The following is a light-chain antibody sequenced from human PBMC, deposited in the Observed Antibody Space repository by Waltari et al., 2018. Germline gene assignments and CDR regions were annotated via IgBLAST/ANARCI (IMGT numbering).Light chain of an antibody. V-gene: IGKV3-20*01. J-gene: IGKJ2*01. Sequence: VLTPSPGTLSLSPGERAPLSCRASQSLTKRYLAWYQQKPGQAPRLLIYGASSRAAGIPDRCSGSGSGTDFTLTISRLEPEDVAVYYCQQYGSSVLYTFGQGTKLEIK. CDR3: QQYGSSVLYT. CDR2: GAS. CDR1: QSLTKRY.